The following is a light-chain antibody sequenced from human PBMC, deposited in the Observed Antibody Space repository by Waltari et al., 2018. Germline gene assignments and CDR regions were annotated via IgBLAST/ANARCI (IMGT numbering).Light chain of an antibody. J-gene: IGLJ3*02. Sequence: SSELTPDPAVSVALGQTVRLTCQGDNLSQDYANWYQQKPGQAPVLVINGKNSRPWGIPDRFSSSTSGNTASLIITGAQAEDEADYYCTPRDTTTYHLGVFGGGTKLTVL. CDR1: NLSQDY. CDR2: GKN. CDR3: TPRDTTTYHLGV. V-gene: IGLV3-19*01.